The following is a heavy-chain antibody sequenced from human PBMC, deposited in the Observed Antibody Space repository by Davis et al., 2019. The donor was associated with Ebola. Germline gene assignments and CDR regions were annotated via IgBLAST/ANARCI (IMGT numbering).Heavy chain of an antibody. J-gene: IGHJ3*02. V-gene: IGHV4-4*02. CDR2: IYHSGST. D-gene: IGHD2-2*01. CDR3: ATGRSGAAAMWHDAFDI. CDR1: GGSISSSNW. Sequence: SETLSLTCAVSGGSISSSNWWSWVRQPPGKGLEWIGEIYHSGSTNYNPSLKSRVTISVDKSKNQFSLKLSSVTAADTAVYYCATGRSGAAAMWHDAFDIWGQGTMVTVSS.